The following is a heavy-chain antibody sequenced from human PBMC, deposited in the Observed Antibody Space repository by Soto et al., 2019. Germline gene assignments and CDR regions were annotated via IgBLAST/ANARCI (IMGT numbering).Heavy chain of an antibody. CDR1: GGSVSSPKYF. CDR2: IYNNGKT. V-gene: IGHV4-61*01. CDR3: ARTVMPVGNLPAFDH. D-gene: IGHD7-27*01. J-gene: IGHJ4*02. Sequence: QMQLQESGPGLVKPSETLSLACTVSGGSVSSPKYFWSWIRQPPGKGLEWVAYIYNNGKTNYNPSLKSRATISVDTAKHQCSLKLTSVTGADSAVYFCARTVMPVGNLPAFDHWGQGVLVTVSS.